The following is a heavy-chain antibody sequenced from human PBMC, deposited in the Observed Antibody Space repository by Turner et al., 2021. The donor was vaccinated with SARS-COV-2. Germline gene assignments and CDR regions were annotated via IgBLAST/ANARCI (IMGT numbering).Heavy chain of an antibody. V-gene: IGHV3-21*01. CDR1: GFPFSSYS. CDR3: ARDPGYSGYDYWQNTEFFDY. D-gene: IGHD5-12*01. J-gene: IGHJ4*02. Sequence: EVQLVESGGGRVKPGGSVRLSCKASGFPFSSYSMNWVRQAPGKGLEWVSSISSSRSYIYDADSVKGRFTISRDNAKNSLYLQMNSRRAEDTAVYYCARDPGYSGYDYWQNTEFFDYWGQGTLVTVSS. CDR2: ISSSRSYI.